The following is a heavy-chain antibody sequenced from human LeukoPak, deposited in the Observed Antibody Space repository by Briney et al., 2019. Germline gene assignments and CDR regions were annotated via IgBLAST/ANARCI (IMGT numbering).Heavy chain of an antibody. CDR2: IYYSGST. J-gene: IGHJ4*02. CDR1: GGSISSGDYY. V-gene: IGHV4-30-4*01. Sequence: SQTLSLTCTVSGGSISSGDYYWSWIRQPPGKGLEWIGYIYYSGSTYYNPSLKSRVTISVDTSKNQFSLKLSSVTAADTAVYYCARATPPEDTAMENWGQGTLVTVSS. CDR3: ARATPPEDTAMEN. D-gene: IGHD5-18*01.